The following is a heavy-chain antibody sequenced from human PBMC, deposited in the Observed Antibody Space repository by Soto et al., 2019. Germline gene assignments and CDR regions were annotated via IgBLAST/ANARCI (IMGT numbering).Heavy chain of an antibody. D-gene: IGHD6-19*01. J-gene: IGHJ5*02. V-gene: IGHV1-2*02. CDR2: ISPNNDYT. CDR3: VRYMAVTDSNWLDP. Sequence: QVQLVQSGAEVKKPGASVKVSCKASGSTFTGYYVHWVRQAPGQGLEWMGWISPNNDYTHYAQKFQGRVTRTGDTSIDTAYLELSRLRSDDTAVYYCVRYMAVTDSNWLDPWGQGTLVTVSS. CDR1: GSTFTGYY.